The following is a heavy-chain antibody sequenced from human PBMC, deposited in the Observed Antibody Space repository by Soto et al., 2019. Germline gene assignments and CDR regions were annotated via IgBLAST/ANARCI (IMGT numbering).Heavy chain of an antibody. V-gene: IGHV3-15*01. CDR1: GFTFSQAY. J-gene: IGHJ6*01. CDR3: TPDQNNPYCSGAACSSGQHGMDG. CDR2: IKSNNDGVTR. D-gene: IGHD2-15*01. Sequence: PGGSVRLSCAASGFTFSQAYMNWVRQAPWRGPEWVGRIKSNNDGVTRDYAAPVKDRFTISRDDSKNTLYLQMNSLKNEDTAVYDRTPDQNNPYCSGAACSSGQHGMDGPGQATTLTASS.